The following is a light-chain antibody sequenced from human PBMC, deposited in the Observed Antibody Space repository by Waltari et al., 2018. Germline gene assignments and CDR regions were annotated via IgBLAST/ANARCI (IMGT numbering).Light chain of an antibody. CDR1: TSDIGAYNY. CDR2: DVS. Sequence: QSALTQPASVSGSPGQSITISCTGTTSDIGAYNYVSWYQQHPGQVPKLMIFDVSYRPSGVSDRFSGSKSGNTASLTISGLQTEDEADYYCSSYTRSSTVVFGGGTKLTVL. J-gene: IGLJ2*01. CDR3: SSYTRSSTVV. V-gene: IGLV2-14*03.